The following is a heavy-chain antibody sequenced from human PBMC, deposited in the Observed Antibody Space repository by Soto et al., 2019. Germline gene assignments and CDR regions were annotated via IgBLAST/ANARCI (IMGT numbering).Heavy chain of an antibody. V-gene: IGHV3-23*04. CDR2: ISGSGGRV. J-gene: IGHJ3*02. CDR1: GFSFGTYV. Sequence: VQLVESGGGMVEPRGSLKLSCAASGFSFGTYVMNWVRQAPGKGLEWVSGISGSGGRVYSADSVKGRFTISRDNSRNTLYLQMNSLRAEDTAIYYCAMTRLYDTGTNDYHRDALDIWGQGTQVTVSS. CDR3: AMTRLYDTGTNDYHRDALDI. D-gene: IGHD3-22*01.